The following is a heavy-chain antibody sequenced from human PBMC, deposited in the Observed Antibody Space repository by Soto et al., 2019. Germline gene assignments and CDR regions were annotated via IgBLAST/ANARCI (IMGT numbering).Heavy chain of an antibody. D-gene: IGHD3-10*01. CDR2: ISSSGTTT. CDR1: GFTLSNYE. Sequence: GGSLRLSCVASGFTLSNYEMNWVRQAPGKGLEWISYISSSGTTTTYSDSVRGRFTVSRDNAENSLHLQMTGLRVEDTAVYYCARDREGAGDCFDPWGQGTLVTVFS. V-gene: IGHV3-48*03. CDR3: ARDREGAGDCFDP. J-gene: IGHJ5*02.